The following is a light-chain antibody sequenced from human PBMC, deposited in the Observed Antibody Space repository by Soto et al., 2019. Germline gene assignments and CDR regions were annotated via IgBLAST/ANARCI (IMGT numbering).Light chain of an antibody. V-gene: IGKV3-20*01. CDR2: GAF. J-gene: IGKJ4*01. Sequence: EIVLTQSPGTLSLSPGDRATLSCRASETISSSSLAWYQQKPGQAPGLLIYGAFSRDTGIPDRFRGGGCGTGFTLSVSRLEPEDFAVYYCQRYLRSPLTFGGGTRVEMK. CDR3: QRYLRSPLT. CDR1: ETISSSS.